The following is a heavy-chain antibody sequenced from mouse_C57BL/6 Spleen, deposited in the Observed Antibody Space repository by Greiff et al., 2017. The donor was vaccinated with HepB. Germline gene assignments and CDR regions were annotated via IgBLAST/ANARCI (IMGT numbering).Heavy chain of an antibody. CDR3: ARRSDYDGPWFAY. CDR2: IDPSDSET. D-gene: IGHD2-4*01. J-gene: IGHJ3*01. CDR1: GYTFTSYW. Sequence: VQLQQPGAELVRPGSSVKLSCKASGYTFTSYWMHWVKQRPIQGLEWIGNIDPSDSETHYNQKFKDKATLTVDKSSSTSYMQLSSLTSEDSAVYYCARRSDYDGPWFAYWGQGTLVTVSA. V-gene: IGHV1-52*01.